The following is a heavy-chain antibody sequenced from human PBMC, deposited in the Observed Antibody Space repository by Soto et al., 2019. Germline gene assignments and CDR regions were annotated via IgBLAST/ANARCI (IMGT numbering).Heavy chain of an antibody. V-gene: IGHV5-51*01. J-gene: IGHJ3*02. Sequence: PGESLKISCKGSGYSFTSYWIGWVRQMPGKGLEWMGIIYPGDSDTRYSPSFQGQVTISADMSISTAYLQWSSLKASDTAMYYCARGYDTAMGAVGLWNAFDIWGQGTMVTVSS. CDR3: ARGYDTAMGAVGLWNAFDI. CDR2: IYPGDSDT. CDR1: GYSFTSYW. D-gene: IGHD5-18*01.